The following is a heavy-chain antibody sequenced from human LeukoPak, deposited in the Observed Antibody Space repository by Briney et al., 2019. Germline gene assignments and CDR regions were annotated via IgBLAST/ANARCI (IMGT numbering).Heavy chain of an antibody. CDR3: ARVGQTYYYDSSGYYFDY. D-gene: IGHD3-22*01. V-gene: IGHV1-18*01. CDR1: GYTFTSYG. Sequence: GASVKVSCKASGYTFTSYGISWVRQAPGQGLEWMGWINPNSGGTNYAQKFQGRVTMTRDTSTSTVYMELSSLRSEDTAVYYCARVGQTYYYDSSGYYFDYWGQGTLVTVSS. J-gene: IGHJ4*02. CDR2: INPNSGGT.